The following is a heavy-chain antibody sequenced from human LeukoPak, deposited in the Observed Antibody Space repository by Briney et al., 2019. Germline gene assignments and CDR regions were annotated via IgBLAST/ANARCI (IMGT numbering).Heavy chain of an antibody. CDR2: IDPSDSYT. Sequence: GESLRISCKASGYNFTNYWIGWVRQMSGKGLEWMGRIDPSDSYTNYSPSFQGHVTISADKSISTAYLQWSSLKASDTAMYYCARQVAGLNWFDPWGQGTLVTVSS. CDR1: GYNFTNYW. CDR3: ARQVAGLNWFDP. D-gene: IGHD6-19*01. V-gene: IGHV5-10-1*01. J-gene: IGHJ5*02.